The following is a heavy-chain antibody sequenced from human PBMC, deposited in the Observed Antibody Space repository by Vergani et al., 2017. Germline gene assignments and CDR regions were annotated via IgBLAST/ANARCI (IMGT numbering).Heavy chain of an antibody. CDR1: GESFSSFY. J-gene: IGHJ3*02. CDR2: INNDGHT. V-gene: IGHV4-34*02. Sequence: QVQLQQWGAGVVKPSGTLSLTCAVFGESFSSFYWSWIRQPPGKGLEWIGEINNDGHTNYNPSLESRITVSRDTAKNQFSLKLSSVTAADTAGYYCASLRDLWSGYYTGSDAFDIWGQGTMVTVSS. D-gene: IGHD3-3*01. CDR3: ASLRDLWSGYYTGSDAFDI.